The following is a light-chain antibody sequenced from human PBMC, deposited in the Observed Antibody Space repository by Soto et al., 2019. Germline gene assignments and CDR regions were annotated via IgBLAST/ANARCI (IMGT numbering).Light chain of an antibody. J-gene: IGKJ5*01. Sequence: EIVLTQSPGTLSLSPGERATLSCSASQSVSSEYLAWYQQKPGQATRLIIFGASTRADGFPDRFSGSAAGTDFTLTINSLEPEDFAAYYYQQRSNWPPITFGQGTRLEIK. V-gene: IGKV3D-20*02. CDR3: QQRSNWPPIT. CDR2: GAS. CDR1: QSVSSEY.